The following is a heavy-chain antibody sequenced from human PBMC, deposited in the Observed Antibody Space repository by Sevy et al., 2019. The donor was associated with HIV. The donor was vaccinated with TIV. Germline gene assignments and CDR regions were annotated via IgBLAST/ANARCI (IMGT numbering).Heavy chain of an antibody. J-gene: IGHJ4*02. D-gene: IGHD3-16*02. CDR3: ARVQYYHYVWGSYRYDY. CDR1: GFTFSSYS. CDR2: ISSSSSAI. Sequence: GGSLRLSCAASGFTFSSYSMNWVRQAPGKGLEWLSYISSSSSAIYYADSVKGRFTIFRDNAKNSLYLQMNSLRDEDTAVYFCARVQYYHYVWGSYRYDYWGQGTLVTVSS. V-gene: IGHV3-48*02.